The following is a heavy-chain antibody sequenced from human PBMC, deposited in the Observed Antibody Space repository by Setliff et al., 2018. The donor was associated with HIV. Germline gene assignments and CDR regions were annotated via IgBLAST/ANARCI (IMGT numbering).Heavy chain of an antibody. D-gene: IGHD2-8*01. J-gene: IGHJ6*03. V-gene: IGHV4-31*03. CDR1: GGSITSGGYY. CDR2: IYHSGST. Sequence: LSLTCTVSGGSITSGGYYWSWIRQHPGTGLEWIGYIYHSGSTYYNPSLKSRSTISIDTSKNQFSLRLDSVTAADTAIYYCARDSANGKTANLNYLDVWGKGTTVTVSS. CDR3: ARDSANGKTANLNYLDV.